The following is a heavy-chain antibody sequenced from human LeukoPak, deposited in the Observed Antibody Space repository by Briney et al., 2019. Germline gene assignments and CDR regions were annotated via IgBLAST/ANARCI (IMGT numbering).Heavy chain of an antibody. J-gene: IGHJ6*03. V-gene: IGHV3-53*05. D-gene: IGHD3-22*01. Sequence: WGSLRLSCAGSGFTVSGNYMSWVRQAPGKGLEWVSLIYSGDTTLYADSVKGRFTISRDNSKNTLYLQMNSLRADDTAVYYCAKDGGNYYDTEGNYLMRSYMDVWGKGTTVTVSS. CDR2: IYSGDTT. CDR1: GFTVSGNY. CDR3: AKDGGNYYDTEGNYLMRSYMDV.